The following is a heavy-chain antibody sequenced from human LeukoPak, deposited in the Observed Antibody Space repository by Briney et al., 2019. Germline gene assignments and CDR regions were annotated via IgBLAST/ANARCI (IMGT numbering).Heavy chain of an antibody. V-gene: IGHV3-23*01. D-gene: IGHD5-24*01. Sequence: PGGSLRLSCAASGFTFSTYAMSWVRQAPGKGLEWVSDISNSASGSLTYYADCVRCRFTISRDNSKSMLYLQMNSLRAEDTAVYYCAKTAREIRDYDAFDIWGQGTMVTVSS. CDR1: GFTFSTYA. CDR3: AKTAREIRDYDAFDI. J-gene: IGHJ3*02. CDR2: ISNSASGSLT.